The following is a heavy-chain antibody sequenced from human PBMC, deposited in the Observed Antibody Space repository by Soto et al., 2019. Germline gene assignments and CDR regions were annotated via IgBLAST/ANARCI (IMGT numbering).Heavy chain of an antibody. CDR1: GFTFSSYG. Sequence: QVQLVESGGGVVQPGGSLRLSCAASGFTFSSYGMHWVRQAPGKGLEWVAVISYGGSNKYYADSVKGRFTISRDNPKITLYQQMNNLRAEDTAVYYCAKDNCISTSCYRLYNWFDPWGQGTLVTVSS. CDR2: ISYGGSNK. J-gene: IGHJ5*02. D-gene: IGHD2-2*01. CDR3: AKDNCISTSCYRLYNWFDP. V-gene: IGHV3-30*18.